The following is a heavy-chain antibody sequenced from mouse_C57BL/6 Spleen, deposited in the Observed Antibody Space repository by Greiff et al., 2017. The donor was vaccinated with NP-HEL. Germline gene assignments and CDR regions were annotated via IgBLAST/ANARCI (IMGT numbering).Heavy chain of an antibody. CDR3: ARIEDV. CDR1: GFSLTSYG. CDR2: IWSGGST. J-gene: IGHJ1*03. V-gene: IGHV2-2*01. Sequence: QVQLKQSGPGLVQPSQSLSITCTVSGFSLTSYGVHWVRQSPGKGLEWLGVIWSGGSTDYNAAFISRLSISKDNSKSQVFFKMNSLQADDTAIYYCARIEDVWGTGTTVTVSS.